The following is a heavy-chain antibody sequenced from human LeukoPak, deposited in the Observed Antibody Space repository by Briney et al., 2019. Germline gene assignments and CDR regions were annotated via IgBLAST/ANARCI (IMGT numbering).Heavy chain of an antibody. Sequence: GGSLRLSCAASGFTSSSSAMSWVRQAPGKGLEWVSAISNNGGYTYYADSVQGRFTISRDNSKSTLCLQMNSLRAEDTAVYYCAKQLGYCSDGSCYFPYWGQRTLVTVSS. CDR3: AKQLGYCSDGSCYFPY. D-gene: IGHD2-15*01. CDR1: GFTSSSSA. CDR2: ISNNGGYT. J-gene: IGHJ4*02. V-gene: IGHV3-23*01.